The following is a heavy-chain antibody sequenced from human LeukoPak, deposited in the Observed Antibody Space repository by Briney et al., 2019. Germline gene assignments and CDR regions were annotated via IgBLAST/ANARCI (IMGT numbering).Heavy chain of an antibody. J-gene: IGHJ4*02. CDR2: INWNGGST. D-gene: IGHD1-26*01. CDR3: AREQGGSYLGVHFDY. V-gene: IGHV3-20*04. CDR1: GFTFDDYG. Sequence: GGPLRLSCAASGFTFDDYGMSWVRQAPGKGLEWVSGINWNGGSTGYADSVKGRFTISRDNAKNSLYLQMNSLRAEDTALYYCAREQGGSYLGVHFDYWGQGTLVTVSS.